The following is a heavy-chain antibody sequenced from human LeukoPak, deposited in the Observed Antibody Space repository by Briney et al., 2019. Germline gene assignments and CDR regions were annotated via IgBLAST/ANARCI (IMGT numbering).Heavy chain of an antibody. D-gene: IGHD2-15*01. CDR2: INPNSGST. J-gene: IGHJ4*02. CDR1: GYTFTGYY. CDR3: ARVVVVVAATLSTYYFDY. V-gene: IGHV1-2*02. Sequence: GASVKVSCTASGYTFTGYYMNWVRQAPGKGLEWMGGINPNSGSTNYAQTFQGRFTMTRDKSISTAYMQMSRLRADDTAVYYFARVVVVVAATLSTYYFDYWGQGTLVTVSS.